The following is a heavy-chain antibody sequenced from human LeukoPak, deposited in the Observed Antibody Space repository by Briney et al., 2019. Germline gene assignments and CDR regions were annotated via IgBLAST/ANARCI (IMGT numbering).Heavy chain of an antibody. D-gene: IGHD2-2*01. CDR1: RGSISSYY. Sequence: SETLSLTCTVSRGSISSYYWAWIRQPADKGLEWIGRIYSSGSTNYNPSLKSRVTISVDTSNNQFSLKLSSVTAADTAVYYCAKDVDCSSTSCHNPTPDWGQGTLVTVSS. CDR2: IYSSGST. V-gene: IGHV4-4*07. J-gene: IGHJ4*02. CDR3: AKDVDCSSTSCHNPTPD.